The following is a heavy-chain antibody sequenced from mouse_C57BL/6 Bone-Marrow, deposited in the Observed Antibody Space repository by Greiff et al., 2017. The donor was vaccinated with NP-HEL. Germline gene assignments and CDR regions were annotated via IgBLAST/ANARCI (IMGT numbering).Heavy chain of an antibody. V-gene: IGHV3-8*01. J-gene: IGHJ1*03. Sequence: EVQLVESGPGLAKPSQTLSLSCSVTGYSITSDYWNWIRKFPGNKLEYMGYISYSGSTYYYPSLKSRISITRVTSKTQCYLQLHSGTTEDTATYFCARWGSSTTYEYFDVWGTGTTVTVSS. CDR1: GYSITSDY. D-gene: IGHD5-5*01. CDR2: ISYSGST. CDR3: ARWGSSTTYEYFDV.